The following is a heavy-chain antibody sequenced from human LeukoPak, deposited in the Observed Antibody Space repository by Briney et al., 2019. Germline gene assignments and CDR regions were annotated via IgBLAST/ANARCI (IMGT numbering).Heavy chain of an antibody. CDR3: ARGQWYYDILTGYYTD. D-gene: IGHD3-9*01. V-gene: IGHV1-2*02. CDR1: GYTFTGYY. J-gene: IGHJ4*02. Sequence: GASVKVSCKASGYTFTGYYMHWVRQAPGQGLEWMGWINPNSGGTNYAQKFQGRVTMTRDTSISTAYMELSRLRSDDTAVYYCARGQWYYDILTGYYTDWGQGTLVTVSS. CDR2: INPNSGGT.